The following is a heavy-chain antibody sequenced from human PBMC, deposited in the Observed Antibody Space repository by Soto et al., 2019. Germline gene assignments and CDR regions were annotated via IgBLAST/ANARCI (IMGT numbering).Heavy chain of an antibody. CDR1: GFTFSSYA. CDR3: AKGPTSSGWEEDYYGMDV. Sequence: GGSLRLSCAASGFTFSSYAMSWVRQAPGKGLEWVSAISGSGGSTYYADSVKGRFTISRDNSKNTLYLQMNSLRAEDTAVYYCAKGPTSSGWEEDYYGMDVWGQGTTFTVSS. V-gene: IGHV3-23*01. J-gene: IGHJ6*02. CDR2: ISGSGGST. D-gene: IGHD6-19*01.